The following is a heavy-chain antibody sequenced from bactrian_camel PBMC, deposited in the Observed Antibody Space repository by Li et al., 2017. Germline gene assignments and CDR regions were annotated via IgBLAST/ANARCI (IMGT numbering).Heavy chain of an antibody. V-gene: IGHV3S53*01. Sequence: HVQLVESGGGSVQAGGSLRLSCAASGYTSSGYCMGWFRQAPGKQREGVAAIDSDGTTSYADSVKGRFTISKANALNTLYLQMNSLKPEDTAMYYCAFDPEWTGCGTDSSRYNYLGQGTQVTVS. D-gene: IGHD3*01. J-gene: IGHJ4*01. CDR2: IDSDGTT. CDR1: GYTSSGYC. CDR3: AFDPEWTGCGTDSSRYNY.